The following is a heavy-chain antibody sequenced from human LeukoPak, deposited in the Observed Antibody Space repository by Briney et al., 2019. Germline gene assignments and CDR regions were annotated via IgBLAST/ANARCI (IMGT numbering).Heavy chain of an antibody. CDR2: INPNSGGT. CDR3: ARDRIRSIAVAGTGLIDY. J-gene: IGHJ4*02. D-gene: IGHD6-19*01. V-gene: IGHV1-2*02. Sequence: ASVKVSCKASGYTFTGYYMHWVRQAPGQGLEWMGWINPNSGGTNYAQKFQGRVTMTRDTSISTAYTELSRLRSDDTAVYYCARDRIRSIAVAGTGLIDYWGQGTLVTVSS. CDR1: GYTFTGYY.